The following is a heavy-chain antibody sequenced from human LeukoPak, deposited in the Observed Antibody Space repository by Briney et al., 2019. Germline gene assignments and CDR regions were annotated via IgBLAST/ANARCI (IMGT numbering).Heavy chain of an antibody. CDR2: ISSSSSTI. V-gene: IGHV3-48*04. J-gene: IGHJ4*02. CDR1: GFTFSSYS. D-gene: IGHD1-26*01. Sequence: GGSLRLSCAASGFTFSSYSMNWVRQAPGKGLEWVSYISSSSSTIYYADSVKGRFTISRDNAKNSLYLQMNSLRAEDTAVYYCARDRRPLTLGATSPFDYWGQGTLVTVSS. CDR3: ARDRRPLTLGATSPFDY.